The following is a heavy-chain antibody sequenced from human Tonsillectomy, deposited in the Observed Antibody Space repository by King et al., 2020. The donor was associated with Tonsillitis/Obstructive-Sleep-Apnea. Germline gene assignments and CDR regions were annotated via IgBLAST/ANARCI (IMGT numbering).Heavy chain of an antibody. D-gene: IGHD2-2*01. Sequence: HVQLPQWGAGLLKPSETLSLPCAVSGGSFSGYYWSWIRQPPGKGLEWIGEINHVGSTNYNPSLKSRVTISADTSKHQFSLKLNSVTAADTAVYYCAREESLTVPVVMGGGFDSWGQGTLVTVSS. V-gene: IGHV4-34*01. CDR2: INHVGST. CDR3: AREESLTVPVVMGGGFDS. J-gene: IGHJ4*02. CDR1: GGSFSGYY.